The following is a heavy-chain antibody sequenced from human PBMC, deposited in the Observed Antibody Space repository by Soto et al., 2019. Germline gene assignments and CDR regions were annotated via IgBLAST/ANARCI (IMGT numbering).Heavy chain of an antibody. V-gene: IGHV4-30-4*01. Sequence: NPAETLSLTCSVSGGSINSGDYYWSCMRQSPGKGLEWIGYIYYSGSTYHNPSLKSRSTISIDTSKNQFFLDVDSVTAADTAVYYCARLYTGYEAFDYWGQGTLVTVSS. CDR1: GGSINSGDYY. J-gene: IGHJ4*02. CDR3: ARLYTGYEAFDY. CDR2: IYYSGST. D-gene: IGHD5-12*01.